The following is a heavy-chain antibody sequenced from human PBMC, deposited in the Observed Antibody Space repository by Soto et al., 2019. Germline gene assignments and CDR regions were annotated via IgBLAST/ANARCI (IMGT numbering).Heavy chain of an antibody. CDR2: IWYDGSNK. CDR1: GFTFSSYG. V-gene: IGHV3-33*01. J-gene: IGHJ6*02. Sequence: GGSLRLSCAASGFTFSSYGMHWVRQAPGKGLEWVAVIWYDGSNKYYADSVKGRFTISRDNSKNTLYLQMNSLRAEDTAVYYCARYSSSDFYYYGMDVWGQGTTVTVSS. CDR3: ARYSSSDFYYYGMDV. D-gene: IGHD6-6*01.